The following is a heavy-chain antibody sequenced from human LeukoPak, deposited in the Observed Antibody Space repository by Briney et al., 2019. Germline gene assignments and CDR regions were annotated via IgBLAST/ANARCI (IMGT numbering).Heavy chain of an antibody. D-gene: IGHD6-13*01. CDR2: MNPNSGNT. CDR3: ARVGIAAAGRDAFDI. Sequence: ASVKVSCKASGYTFTSHDINWVRQATGQGLEWMGWMNPNSGNTGYAQKFQGRVTITRNTSISTAYMELSSLRSEDTAVYYCARVGIAAAGRDAFDIWGQGTMVTVSS. V-gene: IGHV1-8*01. J-gene: IGHJ3*02. CDR1: GYTFTSHD.